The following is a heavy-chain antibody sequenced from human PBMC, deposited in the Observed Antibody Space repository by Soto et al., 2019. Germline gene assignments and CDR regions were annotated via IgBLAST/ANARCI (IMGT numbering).Heavy chain of an antibody. J-gene: IGHJ4*02. CDR2: INNDGSDT. V-gene: IGHV3-74*01. CDR3: GSVFEY. Sequence: GGSLRLSCAASGFTFSDFWLHWVRQAPGKGLVWVARINNDGSDTSYADSMKGRFTMSRDNAKNMVYLQMNSLGVEDKAVYDCGSVFEYWGQGTYVIVSS. CDR1: GFTFSDFW.